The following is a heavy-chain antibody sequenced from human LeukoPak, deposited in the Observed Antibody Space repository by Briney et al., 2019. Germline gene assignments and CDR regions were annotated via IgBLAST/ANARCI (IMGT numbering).Heavy chain of an antibody. CDR2: INHSEST. D-gene: IGHD3-10*01. CDR3: ASFPGFTMPN. CDR1: GGSFSGYY. J-gene: IGHJ4*02. Sequence: PSETLSLTCAVYGGSFSGYYWSWIRQPPGKGLEWIGEINHSESTNYNPSLKSRVTISVDTSKNQFSLKLSSVAAADTAVYYCASFPGFTMPNWGQGTLVTVSS. V-gene: IGHV4-34*01.